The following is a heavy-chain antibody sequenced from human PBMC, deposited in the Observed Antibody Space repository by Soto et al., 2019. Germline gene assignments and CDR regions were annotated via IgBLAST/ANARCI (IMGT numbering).Heavy chain of an antibody. J-gene: IGHJ6*02. CDR3: ARRGYGPGFPYYYGMDV. Sequence: QVQLQESGPGLVKPSETLSLTCTVSGGSMSSYYWSWIRQPPGKGLEWIGYIYYSGSTNYNPSLKSRVSMSVDTPKNQFCLKLSSVTAADTAVYYCARRGYGPGFPYYYGMDVWGQGTTVTVSS. CDR1: GGSMSSYY. CDR2: IYYSGST. V-gene: IGHV4-59*01. D-gene: IGHD3-10*01.